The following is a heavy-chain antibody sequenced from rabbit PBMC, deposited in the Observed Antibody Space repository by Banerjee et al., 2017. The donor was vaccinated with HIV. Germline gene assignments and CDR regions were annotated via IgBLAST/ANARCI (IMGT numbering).Heavy chain of an antibody. CDR1: GFTFSSNYW. J-gene: IGHJ4*01. CDR2: IYAGSSGST. Sequence: QEQLVESRGGLVKPEGSLTLTCTASGFTFSSNYWMSWVRQAPGKGLEWIGTIYAGSSGSTHYASWAKGRFTISRTSSTTVTLQMTSLTAADTATYFCARDNYYDYGDINLWGQGTLVTVS. CDR3: ARDNYYDYGDINL. D-gene: IGHD2-1*01. V-gene: IGHV1S45*01.